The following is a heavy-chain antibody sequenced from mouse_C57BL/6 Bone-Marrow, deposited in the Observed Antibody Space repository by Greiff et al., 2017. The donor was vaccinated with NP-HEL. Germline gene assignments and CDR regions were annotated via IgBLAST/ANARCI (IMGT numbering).Heavy chain of an antibody. CDR2: IDPANGNT. J-gene: IGHJ3*01. V-gene: IGHV14-3*01. D-gene: IGHD1-1*01. CDR1: GFNIKNTY. CDR3: APYYYGSSPWFAY. Sequence: VHVKQSVAELVRPGASVKLSCTASGFNIKNTYMHWVKQRPEQGLEWIGRIDPANGNTKYAPKFQGKATITADTSSNTAYLQLSSLTSEDTAIYYCAPYYYGSSPWFAYWGQGTLVTVSA.